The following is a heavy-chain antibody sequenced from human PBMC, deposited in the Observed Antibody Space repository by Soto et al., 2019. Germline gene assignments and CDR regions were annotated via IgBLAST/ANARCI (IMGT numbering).Heavy chain of an antibody. CDR1: GFTFSSYD. CDR3: VRRVSGNYDY. V-gene: IGHV3-64*01. J-gene: IGHJ4*02. CDR2: ISSNGGTT. D-gene: IGHD1-7*01. Sequence: GGSLRLSCVASGFTFSSYDMHWVLQAPGKGLEYVSSISSNGGTTYYGNSVKGRFTISRDNSKNTPYLQMGSLRAEDMAVYYCVRRVSGNYDYWGQGTLVTVSS.